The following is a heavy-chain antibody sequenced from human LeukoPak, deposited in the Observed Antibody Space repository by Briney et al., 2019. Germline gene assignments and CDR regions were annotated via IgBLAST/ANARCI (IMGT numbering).Heavy chain of an antibody. Sequence: SETLSLTCTVSGGSISSGSYYWAWIRQPPGKGLEWIGSIYYSGSTYYNPSLKSRVTISVDTSKNQFSLKLSSVTAADTAVYYCAELGYSSGLGYWGQGTLVTVSS. D-gene: IGHD6-19*01. J-gene: IGHJ4*02. V-gene: IGHV4-39*01. CDR1: GGSISSGSYY. CDR3: AELGYSSGLGY. CDR2: IYYSGST.